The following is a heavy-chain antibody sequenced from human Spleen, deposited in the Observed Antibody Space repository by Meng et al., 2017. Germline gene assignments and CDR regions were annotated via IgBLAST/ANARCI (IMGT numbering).Heavy chain of an antibody. CDR2: ISHSGST. J-gene: IGHJ5*02. V-gene: IGHV4-34*01. CDR3: ARLWTVTSYSADWFDP. D-gene: IGHD4-17*01. Sequence: QVQLQQWGAGLLKPSETLSLTCAVYGGSFNRYYWTWIRQPPGKGLEWIGEISHSGSTNYSPSLKNRVTISLDTSKNQFSLKLRSVTAADTAVYYCARLWTVTSYSADWFDPWGQGTLVTVSS. CDR1: GGSFNRYY.